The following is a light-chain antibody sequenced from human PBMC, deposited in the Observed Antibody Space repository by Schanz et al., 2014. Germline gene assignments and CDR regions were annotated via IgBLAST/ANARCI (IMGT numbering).Light chain of an antibody. CDR3: CSYAGTYTWV. CDR1: SSDVGGYYF. V-gene: IGLV2-11*01. Sequence: QSALTQPASVSGSPGQSITISCTGTSSDVGGYYFVSWFQQHPAKAPKLMIYDVSKRPSGVPDRFSGSKSGNTASLTISGLQAEDEADYYCCSYAGTYTWVFGGGTKLTVL. CDR2: DVS. J-gene: IGLJ3*02.